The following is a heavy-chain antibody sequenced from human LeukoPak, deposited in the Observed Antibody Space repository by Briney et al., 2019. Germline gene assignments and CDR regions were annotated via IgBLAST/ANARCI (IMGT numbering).Heavy chain of an antibody. CDR3: GYYDSSGYYDNDY. V-gene: IGHV3-11*01. J-gene: IGHJ4*02. CDR2: ISSSGSTI. Sequence: PGGSLRLSCAASGFTSSDYYMSWIRQAPGKGLEWVSYISSSGSTIYYADSVKGRFTISRDNAKNSRYLQMNSLRAEDTAVYYCGYYDSSGYYDNDYWGQGTLVTVSS. CDR1: GFTSSDYY. D-gene: IGHD3-22*01.